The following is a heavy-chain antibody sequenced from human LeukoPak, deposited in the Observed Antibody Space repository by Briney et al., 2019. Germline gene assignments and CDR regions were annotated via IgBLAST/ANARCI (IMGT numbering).Heavy chain of an antibody. J-gene: IGHJ4*02. CDR2: INPNNGGI. CDR1: GYTFSDYY. D-gene: IGHD2-21*02. V-gene: IGHV1-2*02. Sequence: ASVKVSCKASGYTFSDYYLHWVRQAPGQGLEWMGWINPNNGGIKYAQKFQGRVTMTRDTSISTAYMELSSLKSDDTAVYYCATDCGGDCYSRYWGQGTLVTVSS. CDR3: ATDCGGDCYSRY.